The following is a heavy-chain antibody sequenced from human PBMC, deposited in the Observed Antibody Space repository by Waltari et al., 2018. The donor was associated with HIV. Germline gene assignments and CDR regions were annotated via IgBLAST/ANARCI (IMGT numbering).Heavy chain of an antibody. CDR3: ARDKLGDPAPV. D-gene: IGHD1-26*01. CDR1: GFVFSTYS. CDR2: IGSGGTTI. Sequence: EALLVESGGAFVQTGGSLRVSFVGTGFVFSTYSMNWVRQAPGKGLEWVAYIGSGGTTIYADSVKGRVTISRDNAKNSVFLQMNSLREDDTAIYFCARDKLGDPAPVWGQGTTVTVSS. J-gene: IGHJ6*02. V-gene: IGHV3-48*02.